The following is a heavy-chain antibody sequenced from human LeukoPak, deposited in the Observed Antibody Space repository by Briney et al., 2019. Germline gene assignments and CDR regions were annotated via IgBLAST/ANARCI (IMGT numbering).Heavy chain of an antibody. Sequence: ASVKVSCKASGYTFTSYDINWVRQATGQGLEWMGWVNPNSGNTGFPQKFQGRVTLTRNTSISTAYMELSSLRSEDTAVYYCARAWHSSGWYDWGSLDAFDLWGQGTMVSVSS. CDR2: VNPNSGNT. J-gene: IGHJ3*01. V-gene: IGHV1-8*01. CDR3: ARAWHSSGWYDWGSLDAFDL. CDR1: GYTFTSYD. D-gene: IGHD6-19*01.